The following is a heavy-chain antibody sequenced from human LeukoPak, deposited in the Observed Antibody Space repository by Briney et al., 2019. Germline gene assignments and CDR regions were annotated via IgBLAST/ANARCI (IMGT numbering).Heavy chain of an antibody. J-gene: IGHJ4*02. CDR2: INHSGST. CDR1: GGSFSGYY. Sequence: SETPSLTSAVYGGSFSGYYWSWIRQPPGKGLEWIGEINHSGSTNYNPSLKSRVTISVDTSKNQFSLQLNSVTPEDTAVYYCARVVGWYADYYFDYWGQGTLVTVSS. D-gene: IGHD6-19*01. V-gene: IGHV4-34*01. CDR3: ARVVGWYADYYFDY.